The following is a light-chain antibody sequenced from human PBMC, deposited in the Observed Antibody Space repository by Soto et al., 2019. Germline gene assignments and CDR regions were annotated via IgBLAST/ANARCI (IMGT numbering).Light chain of an antibody. CDR3: QQSYSSRFS. CDR1: QNLNDY. V-gene: IGKV1-39*01. CDR2: AAS. J-gene: IGKJ3*01. Sequence: DIQMTQSPSSLSASVGDRVTITCRARQNLNDYLNWYQKKPGKAPKLLIYAASSLQSGVTARFRGSGSGTEFSLTISSLQPEDFATYSCQQSYSSRFSFGPGTTVDF.